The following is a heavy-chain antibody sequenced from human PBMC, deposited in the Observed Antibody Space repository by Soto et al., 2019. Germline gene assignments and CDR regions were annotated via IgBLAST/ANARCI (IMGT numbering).Heavy chain of an antibody. CDR3: AKDRGAGSRIYYHDWFDP. CDR1: GFTFSAYA. Sequence: PGGSLRLSCAATGFTFSAYAMSWVRQAPGKGLEWVSVITSGGDTTYYADSVKGRFTISRDNSKNTVFLHMNSLRAEDTAVYYCAKDRGAGSRIYYHDWFDPWGQGTLVTVSS. V-gene: IGHV3-23*01. J-gene: IGHJ5*02. D-gene: IGHD3-10*01. CDR2: ITSGGDTT.